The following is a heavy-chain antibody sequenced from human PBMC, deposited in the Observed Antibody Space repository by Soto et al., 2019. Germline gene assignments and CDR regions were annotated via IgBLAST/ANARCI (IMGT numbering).Heavy chain of an antibody. CDR1: GSTFSSYS. J-gene: IGHJ6*03. Sequence: PGGSLRLSCAASGSTFSSYSMNWVRQAPGKGLEWVSSISSSSSYIYYADSVKGRFTISRDNAKNSLYLQMNSLRAEDTAVYYCARDPEGYMDVWGKGTTVTVSS. CDR2: ISSSSSYI. CDR3: ARDPEGYMDV. V-gene: IGHV3-21*01.